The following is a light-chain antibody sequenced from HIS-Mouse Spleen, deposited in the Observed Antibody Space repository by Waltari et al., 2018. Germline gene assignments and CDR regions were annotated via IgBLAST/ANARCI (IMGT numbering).Light chain of an antibody. V-gene: IGKV3-20*01. CDR2: GAS. CDR1: QSVSSSY. CDR3: QQYGSSHT. Sequence: EIVLTQSPGTLSLSPGERATLSCRASQSVSSSYLAWYQQKPRQAPRLLIYGASSRATGIPDRFSGSGSGTDFPLTISRLEAEDFVVYYCQQYGSSHTFGQGTKLEIK. J-gene: IGKJ2*01.